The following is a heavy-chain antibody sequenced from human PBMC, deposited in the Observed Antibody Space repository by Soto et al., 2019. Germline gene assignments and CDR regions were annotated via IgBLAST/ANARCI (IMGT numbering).Heavy chain of an antibody. Sequence: SETLSLTCAVSGGSISGTTYSWSWIRQPPGKGLEWIGYIYYSGSTNYNPSLKSRVTISVDTSKNQFSLKLSSVTAADTAVYYCARELYSNYGGDYYYYMDVWGKGTTVTVSS. CDR3: ARELYSNYGGDYYYYMDV. J-gene: IGHJ6*03. V-gene: IGHV4-61*01. CDR1: GGSISGTTYS. D-gene: IGHD4-4*01. CDR2: IYYSGST.